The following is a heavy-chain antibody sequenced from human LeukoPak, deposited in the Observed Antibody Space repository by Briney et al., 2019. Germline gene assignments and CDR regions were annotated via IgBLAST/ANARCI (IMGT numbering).Heavy chain of an antibody. CDR3: ARSEEYGSGSYLDY. D-gene: IGHD3-10*01. CDR2: INWNGGST. V-gene: IGHV3-20*04. CDR1: GFTFDDYG. Sequence: PGGSLRLSCAASGFTFDDYGMSWVRQAPGKGLEWVSGINWNGGSTGYADSVEGRFTISRDNAKNSLYLQMNSLRAEDTALYYCARSEEYGSGSYLDYWGQGTLVTVSS. J-gene: IGHJ4*02.